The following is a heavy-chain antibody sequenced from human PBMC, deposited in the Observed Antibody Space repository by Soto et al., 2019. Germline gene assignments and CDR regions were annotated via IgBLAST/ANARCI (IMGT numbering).Heavy chain of an antibody. CDR3: ARGPSGDKVDY. J-gene: IGHJ4*02. V-gene: IGHV4-30-4*01. Sequence: QVQLQESGPGLVKPSQTLSLTCTVSGGSISSGGYFWSWIRQPPDQGLEWIGQIYHGGTTYNNPSLNSRITISVDTSKAQFSLKLSSVTAADTAVYYCARGPSGDKVDYWGQGILVTVSS. D-gene: IGHD7-27*01. CDR1: GGSISSGGYF. CDR2: IYHGGTT.